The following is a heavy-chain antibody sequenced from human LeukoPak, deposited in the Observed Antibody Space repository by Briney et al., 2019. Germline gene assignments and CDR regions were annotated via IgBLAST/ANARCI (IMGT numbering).Heavy chain of an antibody. Sequence: SQTLSLTCAIPGDSVSSNSAAWNWIRQSPSRGLEWLGRTYYRSKWYNDYAVSVKSRITINPDTSKNQFSLQLNSVTPEDTAVYYCARDYYDSSAVRGDAFDIWGQGTMVTVSP. D-gene: IGHD3-22*01. CDR1: GDSVSSNSAA. J-gene: IGHJ3*02. CDR3: ARDYYDSSAVRGDAFDI. V-gene: IGHV6-1*01. CDR2: TYYRSKWYN.